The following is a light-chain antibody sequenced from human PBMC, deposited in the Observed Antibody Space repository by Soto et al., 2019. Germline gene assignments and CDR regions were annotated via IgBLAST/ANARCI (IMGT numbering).Light chain of an antibody. V-gene: IGKV3-20*01. J-gene: IGKJ1*01. CDR2: GAF. Sequence: QTPKNPSMSPGEGATFSCRASQSVSSNYLAWYQQKPGQAPRLLIYGAFKRATGIPDRFSGSGSGTDFTLTISRMEPEDFAVYCCQQYGISPRTSGQGAKVDIK. CDR1: QSVSSNY. CDR3: QQYGISPRT.